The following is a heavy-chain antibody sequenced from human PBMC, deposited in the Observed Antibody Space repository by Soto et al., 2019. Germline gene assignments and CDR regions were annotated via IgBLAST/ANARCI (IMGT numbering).Heavy chain of an antibody. V-gene: IGHV3-11*06. CDR1: GFTFSDYY. CDR2: ISSSSSYT. J-gene: IGHJ6*02. D-gene: IGHD6-6*01. CDR3: ARHCSSIYYYYGMDV. Sequence: PGGSLRLSGAASGFTFSDYYMSWIRQAPGKGLEWVSYISSSSSYTNYADSVKGRFTISRDTAKNSLYRQMNSLRAEDTAVYYCARHCSSIYYYYGMDVWGQGTTVTVSS.